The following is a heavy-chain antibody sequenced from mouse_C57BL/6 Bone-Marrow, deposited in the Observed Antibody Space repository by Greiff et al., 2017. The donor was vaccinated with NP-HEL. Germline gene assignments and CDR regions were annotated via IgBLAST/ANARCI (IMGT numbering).Heavy chain of an antibody. D-gene: IGHD1-1*01. V-gene: IGHV14-4*01. CDR2: IDPENGDT. J-gene: IGHJ4*01. Sequence: VQLQQSGAELVRPGASVKLSCTVSGFNIKDDYMHWVKQRPEQGLEWIGWIDPENGDTDYASKFQGKATITADTSSTTAYLPLSSLTSEDTAVYYCTTGGSSPYAMDYWGQGTSVTVSS. CDR1: GFNIKDDY. CDR3: TTGGSSPYAMDY.